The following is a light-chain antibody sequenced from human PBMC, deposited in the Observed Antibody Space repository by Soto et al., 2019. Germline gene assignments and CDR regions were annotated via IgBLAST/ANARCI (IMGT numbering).Light chain of an antibody. V-gene: IGLV2-14*03. CDR2: DVS. J-gene: IGLJ2*01. CDR1: SSDVGGYNY. Sequence: QSALTQPASVSGSPGQSITISCTGTSSDVGGYNYVSWYQHHPGKAPKLIIYDVSNRPSGVSNRFSGSKSGNTASLTISGLQAEDEADYYCSSYASTYTRIFGGGTKVTVL. CDR3: SSYASTYTRI.